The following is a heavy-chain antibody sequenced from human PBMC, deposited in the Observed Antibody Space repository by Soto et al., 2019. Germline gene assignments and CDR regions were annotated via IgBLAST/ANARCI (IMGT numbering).Heavy chain of an antibody. Sequence: GGSLRLSCAASGFTFSSYGMHWVRQAPGKGLEWVAVISYDGSNKYYADSVKGRFTISRDNSKNTLYLQMNSLRAEDTAVYYCAKVGTGYYYGMDVWGQGTTVTVSS. D-gene: IGHD3-10*01. CDR3: AKVGTGYYYGMDV. CDR2: ISYDGSNK. J-gene: IGHJ6*02. V-gene: IGHV3-30*18. CDR1: GFTFSSYG.